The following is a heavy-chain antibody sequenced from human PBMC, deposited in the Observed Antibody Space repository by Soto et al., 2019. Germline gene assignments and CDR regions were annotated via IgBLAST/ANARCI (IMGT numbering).Heavy chain of an antibody. CDR2: INPNTGNP. D-gene: IGHD1-26*01. CDR3: ARDRASGSFDY. CDR1: GSKFNSHS. V-gene: IGHV7-4-1*01. J-gene: IGHJ4*02. Sequence: ASVKVSCKVSGSKFNSHSINWLRQAPGQGLEWMGWINPNTGNPTYEQGFTGRFVFSVDTSVSTVYLQIFSLKADDSAVYYCARDRASGSFDYWGQGTLVTVSS.